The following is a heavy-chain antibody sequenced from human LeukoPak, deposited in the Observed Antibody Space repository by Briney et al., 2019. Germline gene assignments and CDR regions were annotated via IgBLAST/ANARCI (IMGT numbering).Heavy chain of an antibody. Sequence: GSSVKVSCKPPGGSFRSYGVSWVRQAPGQGLEWMGGIIPIFRTTNYEQRFRGRVTITTDESTRSVYMELSSLRSEDTAVYYCARSQRAGYNVYYFDSWGQGTLVTVSS. CDR3: ARSQRAGYNVYYFDS. D-gene: IGHD5-24*01. CDR1: GGSFRSYG. V-gene: IGHV1-69*05. J-gene: IGHJ4*02. CDR2: IIPIFRTT.